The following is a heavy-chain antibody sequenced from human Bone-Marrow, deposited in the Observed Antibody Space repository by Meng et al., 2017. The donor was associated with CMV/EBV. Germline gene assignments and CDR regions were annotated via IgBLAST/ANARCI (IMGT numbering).Heavy chain of an antibody. CDR2: ISSSSSYI. D-gene: IGHD2-2*01. V-gene: IGHV3-21*01. CDR3: AVVPAATRFYYYYCMDV. J-gene: IGHJ6*02. Sequence: GESLKISCAASGFTFSSYSMNWVRQAPGKGLEWVSSISSSSSYIYYADSVKGRFTISRDNAKNSLYLQMNSLRAEDTAVYYCAVVPAATRFYYYYCMDVWGQGTTVTVSS. CDR1: GFTFSSYS.